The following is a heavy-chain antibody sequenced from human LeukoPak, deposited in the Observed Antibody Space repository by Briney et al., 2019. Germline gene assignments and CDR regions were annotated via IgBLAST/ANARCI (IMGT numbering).Heavy chain of an antibody. CDR2: IKQDGGET. J-gene: IGHJ4*02. Sequence: GGSLRLSCAASGFPFSSYWMAWVRQAPGKGLEWVASIKQDGGETFYVDSVKGRFTISRDNAKNSLYLQMNSLRAEDTAVYYCARETEGDDYSKSHDYWGQGTLVTVSS. CDR1: GFPFSSYW. CDR3: ARETEGDDYSKSHDY. D-gene: IGHD4-11*01. V-gene: IGHV3-7*01.